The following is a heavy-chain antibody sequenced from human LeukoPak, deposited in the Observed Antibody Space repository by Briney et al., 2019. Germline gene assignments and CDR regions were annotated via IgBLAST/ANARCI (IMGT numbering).Heavy chain of an antibody. D-gene: IGHD5-18*01. V-gene: IGHV1-69*04. CDR1: GGTFSSYA. Sequence: SVTVSCKASGGTFSSYAISWVRQAPGQGLEWMGRIIPILGIANYAQKFQGRVTITADKSTSTAYMELSSLRSEDTAVYYCARARGYSYGRDYYGMDVWGQGTTVTVSS. CDR2: IIPILGIA. CDR3: ARARGYSYGRDYYGMDV. J-gene: IGHJ6*02.